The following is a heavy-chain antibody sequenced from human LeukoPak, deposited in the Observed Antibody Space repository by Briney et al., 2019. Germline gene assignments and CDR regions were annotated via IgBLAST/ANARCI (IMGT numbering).Heavy chain of an antibody. CDR1: GFTFSSYE. D-gene: IGHD2/OR15-2a*01. V-gene: IGHV3-48*03. J-gene: IGHJ4*02. Sequence: GGSLRLSCAASGFTFSSYEMNWVRQAPGKGLEWVSYITDSGSTIYYADSVKGRFTISRDNAKNSLYLQMNSLRAEDTAMYYCARDLLLSTLPRIDYWGQGTLVTVSS. CDR2: ITDSGSTI. CDR3: ARDLLLSTLPRIDY.